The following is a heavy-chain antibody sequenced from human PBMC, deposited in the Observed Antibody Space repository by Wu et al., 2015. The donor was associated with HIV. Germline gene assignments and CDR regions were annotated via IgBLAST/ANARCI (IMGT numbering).Heavy chain of an antibody. CDR2: INPNSGGT. V-gene: IGHV1-2*02. D-gene: IGHD2-21*02. J-gene: IGHJ3*01. Sequence: QVQLVQSGAEVKKPGASVKVSCKASGYTFTSYGISWVRQAPGQGLEWMGWINPNSGGTNYAQKFQGRVTMTRDTSISTAYMELSRLRSDDTAVYYCASPRVXTGDAFDSLGPRDNGHRLF. CDR3: ASPRVXTGDAFDS. CDR1: GYTFTSYG.